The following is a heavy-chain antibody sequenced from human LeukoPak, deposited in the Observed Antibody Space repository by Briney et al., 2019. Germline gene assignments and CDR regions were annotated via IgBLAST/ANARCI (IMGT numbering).Heavy chain of an antibody. Sequence: PGGSLRLSCVASGFTFSSYEMNWVRQAPGQGLEWVSYISSSGSTIYYADSVKGRFTISRDNAKNSLYLQMNSLRAEDTAVYYCAWETDSTTAEYFQHWGQGTLVTVSS. D-gene: IGHD2/OR15-2a*01. CDR3: AWETDSTTAEYFQH. V-gene: IGHV3-48*03. J-gene: IGHJ1*01. CDR1: GFTFSSYE. CDR2: ISSSGSTI.